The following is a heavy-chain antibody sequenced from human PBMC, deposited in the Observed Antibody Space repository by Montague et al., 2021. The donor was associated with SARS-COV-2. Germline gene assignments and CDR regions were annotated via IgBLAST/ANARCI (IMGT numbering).Heavy chain of an antibody. CDR2: IHSSGTT. Sequence: SETLSLTCTVAGGSISSGSYYWGWFRQPPGKGPEWIGNIHSSGTTYYKRRVTISVDTSKNQFSLKTTSVTAADTAVYSCASRLGGGGWLDYWGQGTLVTASS. V-gene: IGHV4-39*01. CDR3: ASRLGGGGWLDY. D-gene: IGHD3-16*01. CDR1: GGSISSGSYY. J-gene: IGHJ4*02.